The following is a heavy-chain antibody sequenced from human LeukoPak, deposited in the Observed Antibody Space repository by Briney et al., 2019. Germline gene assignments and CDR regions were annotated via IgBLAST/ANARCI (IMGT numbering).Heavy chain of an antibody. CDR2: IFHGGSS. V-gene: IGHV4-30-2*01. CDR3: ARRGRYGAGPLYYYYGMDV. Sequence: SETLSLTCDVSGGSVSSADYSWSWIRQPPGKGLEWIGFIFHGGSSYYNPSLKSRVTISIDRSKNQFSLELNSVTAADTAVYYCARRGRYGAGPLYYYYGMDVWGQGTTVTVSS. J-gene: IGHJ6*02. D-gene: IGHD3-10*01. CDR1: GGSVSSADYS.